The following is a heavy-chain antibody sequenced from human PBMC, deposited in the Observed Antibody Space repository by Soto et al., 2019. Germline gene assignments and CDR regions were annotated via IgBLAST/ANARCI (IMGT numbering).Heavy chain of an antibody. D-gene: IGHD6-19*01. CDR2: ISHTGST. CDR1: GASTSSGGYS. CDR3: ASGGLLPDY. J-gene: IGHJ4*02. V-gene: IGHV4-30-2*01. Sequence: QLQLQESGSGLVKPSQTLSLTCAVSGASTSSGGYSWSWLRQPPGKGLEWIGYISHTGSTYYHPSLKSRVTISVDRYKNQFSLKLSSVTAADTAVYYCASGGLLPDYWGQGTLVTVSS.